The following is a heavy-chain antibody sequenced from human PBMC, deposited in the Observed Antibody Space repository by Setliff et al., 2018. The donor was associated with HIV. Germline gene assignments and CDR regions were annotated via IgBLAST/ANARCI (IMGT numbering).Heavy chain of an antibody. Sequence: SETLSLTCAVSGASISSSHWWSWVRQPPGKGLEWIGETYYTGSTNYNPSLKSRVTISADKSKNQFSLKLSSVTAADTAVYYCARDMHANINAQDVWGQGTVVTVSS. CDR1: GASISSSHW. CDR2: TYYTGST. D-gene: IGHD2-8*01. V-gene: IGHV4-4*02. CDR3: ARDMHANINAQDV. J-gene: IGHJ1*01.